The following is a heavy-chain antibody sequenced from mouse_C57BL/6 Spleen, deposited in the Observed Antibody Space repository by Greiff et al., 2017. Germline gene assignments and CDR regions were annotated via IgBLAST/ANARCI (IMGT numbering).Heavy chain of an antibody. CDR2: IDPNSGGT. CDR3: AREGLTTGVAGYAMDY. V-gene: IGHV1-72*01. D-gene: IGHD1-1*01. Sequence: QVQLQQPGAELVKPGASVKLSCKASGYTFTSYWMHWVKQRPGRGLEWIGRIDPNSGGTKYNEKFKGKATLTVDKPSSTAYMQLSSLTSEDSAVYYCAREGLTTGVAGYAMDYWGQGTSVTVSS. CDR1: GYTFTSYW. J-gene: IGHJ4*01.